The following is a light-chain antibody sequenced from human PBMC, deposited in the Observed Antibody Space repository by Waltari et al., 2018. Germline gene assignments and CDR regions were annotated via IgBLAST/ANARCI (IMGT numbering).Light chain of an antibody. J-gene: IGKJ4*01. CDR1: QDISNY. Sequence: DIQMTQSPSSLSASVGDRVTITCQASQDISNYLTWYQQKPGQAPKLLIYDASNLETGVPARFSGSGSGTDFTFTISSLQPEDIATYYCQQYDNLPSLTFGGGTKVEIK. CDR3: QQYDNLPSLT. V-gene: IGKV1-33*01. CDR2: DAS.